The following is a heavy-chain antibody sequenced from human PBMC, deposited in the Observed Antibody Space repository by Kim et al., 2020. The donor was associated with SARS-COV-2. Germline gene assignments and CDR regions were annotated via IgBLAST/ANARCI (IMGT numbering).Heavy chain of an antibody. J-gene: IGHJ4*02. V-gene: IGHV5-51*01. Sequence: GESLKISCKGSGYSFTSYWIGWVRQMPGKGLEWMGIIYPGDSDTRYSPSFQGQVTISADKSISTAYLQWSSLKASDTAMYYCATTYCSGGSCHATGDLADYWGQGTLVTVSS. CDR1: GYSFTSYW. CDR3: ATTYCSGGSCHATGDLADY. D-gene: IGHD2-15*01. CDR2: IYPGDSDT.